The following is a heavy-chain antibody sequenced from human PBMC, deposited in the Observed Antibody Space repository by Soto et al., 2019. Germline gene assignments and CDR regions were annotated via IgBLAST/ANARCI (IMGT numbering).Heavy chain of an antibody. J-gene: IGHJ4*02. Sequence: QVQLVESGGGVVQPGRSLRLSCAASGFTFSSYGMHWVRQAPGKVLEWVAVIWDDGSNKYYADSVKGRFTISRDNSMNTLYLQMSSLRAEDTAVSYCARDLDILTGGYYFDYWGQGTLVTVSS. D-gene: IGHD3-9*01. CDR1: GFTFSSYG. CDR2: IWDDGSNK. CDR3: ARDLDILTGGYYFDY. V-gene: IGHV3-33*01.